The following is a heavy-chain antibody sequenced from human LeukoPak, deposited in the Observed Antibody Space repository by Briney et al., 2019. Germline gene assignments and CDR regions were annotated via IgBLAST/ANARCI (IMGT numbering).Heavy chain of an antibody. D-gene: IGHD3-10*01. CDR2: INPDTGGT. CDR3: ARSPYDSGSYVSAP. Sequence: GASVRVSCKASGSFTGEYVHWVRQAPGQGLEWLGWINPDTGGTNFAQKFQGRVTMAGDTSISTAYMELSRLTSDDTAVYYCARSPYDSGSYVSAPWGQGNQVTVSS. J-gene: IGHJ5*02. V-gene: IGHV1-2*02. CDR1: GSFTGEY.